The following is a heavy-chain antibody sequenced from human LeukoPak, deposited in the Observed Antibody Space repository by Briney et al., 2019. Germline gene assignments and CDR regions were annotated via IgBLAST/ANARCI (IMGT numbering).Heavy chain of an antibody. Sequence: SETLSLTCTVSGYSISSGYYWGWIRQPPGKGLEWIGSIYHSGSTYYNPSLKSRVTISVDTSKNQFSLKLSSVTAADTAVYYCARNHSQTTVTPKTNYYYYYMGVWGKGTTVTVSS. CDR2: IYHSGST. V-gene: IGHV4-38-2*02. J-gene: IGHJ6*03. CDR3: ARNHSQTTVTPKTNYYYYYMGV. CDR1: GYSISSGYY. D-gene: IGHD4-17*01.